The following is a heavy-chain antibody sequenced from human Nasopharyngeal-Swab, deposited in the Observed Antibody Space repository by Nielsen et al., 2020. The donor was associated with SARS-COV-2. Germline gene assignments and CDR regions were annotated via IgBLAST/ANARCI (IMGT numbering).Heavy chain of an antibody. CDR2: ISSTTPYI. V-gene: IGHV3-21*01. J-gene: IGHJ5*02. CDR3: ARDTGGPPNYFDP. CDR1: GFTFSGYT. Sequence: GESLKISCVASGFTFSGYTMNWVRQAPGKGLEWISSISSTTPYIYYADSVKGRFTISRDNAKNSLYLQMNFLRVEDTAMYYCARDTGGPPNYFDPWGQGTLATVSS. D-gene: IGHD1-7*01.